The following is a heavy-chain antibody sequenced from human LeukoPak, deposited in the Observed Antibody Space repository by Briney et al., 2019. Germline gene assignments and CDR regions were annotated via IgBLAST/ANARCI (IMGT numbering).Heavy chain of an antibody. CDR1: GYTFTGYF. D-gene: IGHD6-13*01. V-gene: IGHV1-2*02. J-gene: IGHJ3*02. CDR3: ATAVIVAVFGDAFDI. Sequence: ASVKVSCKASGYTFTGYFMHWGRQAPGPGLEWMGWINPNSGGTNYAQKFQGRVTMTRDTSISTAYMELRRLRYDDTAVYYCATAVIVAVFGDAFDIWGQGTLVTVSS. CDR2: INPNSGGT.